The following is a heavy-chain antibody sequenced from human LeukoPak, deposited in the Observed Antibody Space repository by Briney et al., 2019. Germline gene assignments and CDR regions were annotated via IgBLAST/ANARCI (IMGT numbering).Heavy chain of an antibody. V-gene: IGHV1-2*02. CDR1: GYTFTDYY. D-gene: IGHD6-13*01. CDR2: INPNSGGT. J-gene: IGHJ4*02. CDR3: ARGVISSNWYFSDY. Sequence: GASVKVSCKASGYTFTDYYMHWVRQAPGQGLEWMVWINPNSGGTNYARKFQGRVTLTRDTSITTVYMELNSLRSDDSAVYYCARGVISSNWYFSDYWGQGTLVTVSS.